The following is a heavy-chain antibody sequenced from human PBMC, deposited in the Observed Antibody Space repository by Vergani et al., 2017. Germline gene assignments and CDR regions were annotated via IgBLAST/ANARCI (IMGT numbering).Heavy chain of an antibody. J-gene: IGHJ4*02. D-gene: IGHD4-17*01. Sequence: QVQLVESGGGVVQPGRSLRLSCAASGFTFSSYGMHWVRQAPGKGLEWVAVISYDGSNKYYADSVKGRFTISRDNSKNTLYLQMNSLRAEDTAVYYCAKATTVTGYYFDYWGQGTLVTVSS. CDR3: AKATTVTGYYFDY. V-gene: IGHV3-30*18. CDR2: ISYDGSNK. CDR1: GFTFSSYG.